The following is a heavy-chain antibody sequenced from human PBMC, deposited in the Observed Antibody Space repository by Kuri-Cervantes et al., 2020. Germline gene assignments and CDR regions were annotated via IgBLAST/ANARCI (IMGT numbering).Heavy chain of an antibody. J-gene: IGHJ6*03. V-gene: IGHV4-61*01. CDR3: AGTIPAAFGYYYYMDV. D-gene: IGHD2-2*01. CDR2: IYYSGST. CDR1: GGSVSSGSYY. Sequence: SETLSLTCTVSGGSVSSGSYYWSWIRQPPGKGLEWIGYIYYSGSTNYNPSLKSRVTISVDTSKNQFSLKLSSVTAADTAVYYCAGTIPAAFGYYYYMDVWGKGTTVTVSS.